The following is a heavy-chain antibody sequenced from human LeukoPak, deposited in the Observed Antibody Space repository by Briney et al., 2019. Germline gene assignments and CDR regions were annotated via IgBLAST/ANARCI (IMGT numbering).Heavy chain of an antibody. J-gene: IGHJ4*02. D-gene: IGHD4-11*01. CDR1: GFTFSHYG. V-gene: IGHV3-33*06. CDR3: AKDAQRGFDYSNSLEY. Sequence: GGSLRLSCAASGFTFSHYGLHWVRQAPGKGLEWVAVIWSDGSNKYYADSVKGRSTISRDDSKKTLYLQMSSLRGEDTAVYYCAKDAQRGFDYSNSLEYWGQGTLVTVSS. CDR2: IWSDGSNK.